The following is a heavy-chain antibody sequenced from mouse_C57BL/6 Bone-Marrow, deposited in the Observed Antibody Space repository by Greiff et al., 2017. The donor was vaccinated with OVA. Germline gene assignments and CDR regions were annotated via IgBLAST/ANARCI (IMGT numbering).Heavy chain of an antibody. Sequence: VQLKESGPGLVKPSQSLSLTCSVTGYSITSGYYWNWIRQFPGNKLEWMGYISYDGSNNYNPSLKNRNSITRDTSKNQFFLKLNSVTTEDTATYYCARNAYFSNYDYYAMDYWGQGTSVTVSS. V-gene: IGHV3-6*01. CDR2: ISYDGSN. CDR3: ARNAYFSNYDYYAMDY. J-gene: IGHJ4*01. CDR1: GYSITSGYY. D-gene: IGHD2-5*01.